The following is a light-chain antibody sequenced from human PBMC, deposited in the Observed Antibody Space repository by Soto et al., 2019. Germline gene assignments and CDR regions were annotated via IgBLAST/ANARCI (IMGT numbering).Light chain of an antibody. CDR1: QDISTS. V-gene: IGKV1-39*01. CDR2: AAS. CDR3: QQSFSTPPT. J-gene: IGKJ1*01. Sequence: DIQMTQSPSSLSASLGDRVTITCRASQDISTSLSWLQQKPGRAPKVVISAASTLQGDVPSRFSGSGSGTDFTLTITGLQHEDFASYYCQQSFSTPPTFGQGTKVEIK.